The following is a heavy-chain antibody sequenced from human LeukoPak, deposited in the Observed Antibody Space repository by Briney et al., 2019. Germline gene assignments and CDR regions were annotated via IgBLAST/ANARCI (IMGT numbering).Heavy chain of an antibody. J-gene: IGHJ4*02. D-gene: IGHD2-15*01. V-gene: IGHV7-4-1*01. CDR2: IHTNTGNP. Sequence: GASVKVSCKASGYTFTSYAISWVRQAPGQGLEWMGWIHTNTGNPTYAQGFTGRFVFSLDTSVSTAYMQIGSLKAEDTAIYYGARGRYCSDGSCYGDYWGQGSLLTVSS. CDR3: ARGRYCSDGSCYGDY. CDR1: GYTFTSYA.